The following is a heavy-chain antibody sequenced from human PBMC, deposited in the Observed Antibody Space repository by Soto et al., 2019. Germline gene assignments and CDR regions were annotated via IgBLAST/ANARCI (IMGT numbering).Heavy chain of an antibody. D-gene: IGHD6-19*01. CDR2: IYWDDDK. CDR3: AHHSSGWYEVDY. V-gene: IGHV2-5*02. Sequence: QITLKESGPTLVKPTQTLTLTCHFSGFSLSTSGVGVGWIRQSPGKTLEWLALIYWDDDKRYSPSLKSRLTITKDPSKNQVVLTMTNMDPVDTATYYCAHHSSGWYEVDYWGQGTLVTVSS. J-gene: IGHJ4*02. CDR1: GFSLSTSGVG.